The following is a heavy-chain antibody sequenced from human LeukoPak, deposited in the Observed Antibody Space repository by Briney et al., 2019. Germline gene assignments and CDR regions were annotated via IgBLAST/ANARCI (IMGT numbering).Heavy chain of an antibody. CDR1: GFTFSRYW. D-gene: IGHD3-10*01. Sequence: GSLRLSCAASGFTFSRYWMQWVRQAPGKGLVWVSHINSDGSSTTYADSVKGRFTTSRDNAKNTLYLQMNSLRAEDTAVYYCVRDNYGVDYWGQGTLVTVSS. V-gene: IGHV3-74*03. CDR3: VRDNYGVDY. CDR2: INSDGSST. J-gene: IGHJ4*02.